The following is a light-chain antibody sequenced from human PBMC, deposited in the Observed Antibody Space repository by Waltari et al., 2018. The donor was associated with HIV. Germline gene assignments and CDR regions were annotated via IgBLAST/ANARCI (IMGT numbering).Light chain of an antibody. V-gene: IGLV2-14*01. CDR2: EVT. Sequence: QSALAQPASVSGSPGQTISISCTGVGSDIYKDVSWYQHRPGKVPKAIIYEVTNRPSGFSPRFSGSKAGNTASLTISGLQSEDEADYFCTSYLSSATPEFGGGTRLTVL. CDR3: TSYLSSATPE. CDR1: GSDIYKD. J-gene: IGLJ3*02.